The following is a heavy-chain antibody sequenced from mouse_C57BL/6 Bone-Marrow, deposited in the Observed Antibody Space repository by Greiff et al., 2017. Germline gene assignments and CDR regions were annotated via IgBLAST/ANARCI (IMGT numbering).Heavy chain of an antibody. CDR1: GYSFTGYY. J-gene: IGHJ2*01. V-gene: IGHV1-42*01. Sequence: EVQLVESGPELVKPGASVKISCKASGYSFTGYYMNWVKQSPEKSLEWIGEINPSTGGTTYNQKFKAKATLTVDKSSSTAYMQLKSLTSEDSAVYYCARGFAYYYGSSPYYFDYWGQGTTLTVSS. CDR2: INPSTGGT. D-gene: IGHD1-1*01. CDR3: ARGFAYYYGSSPYYFDY.